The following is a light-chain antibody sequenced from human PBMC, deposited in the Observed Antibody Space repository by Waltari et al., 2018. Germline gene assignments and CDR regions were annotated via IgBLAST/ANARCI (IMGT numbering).Light chain of an antibody. J-gene: IGKJ2*01. CDR1: QSVSSN. Sequence: EIVMTQSPATLSVSPGERATLSCRASQSVSSNLAWSKQKPGQAPRLLIYGASTRATGIPARFSGRGSGTEFTLTFSCLQSEDFAVYYCQQYNNWPPYTFGQGTKLEIK. V-gene: IGKV3-15*01. CDR2: GAS. CDR3: QQYNNWPPYT.